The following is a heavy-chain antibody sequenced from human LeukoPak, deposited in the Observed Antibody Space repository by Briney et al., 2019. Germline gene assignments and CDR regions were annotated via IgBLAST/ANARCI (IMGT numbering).Heavy chain of an antibody. CDR3: ARQVSDYFYYYIDV. V-gene: IGHV4-39*01. CDR1: GGSISSSSYY. CDR2: IYYSGTT. Sequence: SETLSLTCSVSGGSISSSSYYWNWIRQPPRKGREWVGGIYYSGTTYYNSSIKSRVTISEDTSKNRFSLMLTSVTAADTAVYYCARQVSDYFYYYIDVWGEGTTVIVSS. J-gene: IGHJ6*03.